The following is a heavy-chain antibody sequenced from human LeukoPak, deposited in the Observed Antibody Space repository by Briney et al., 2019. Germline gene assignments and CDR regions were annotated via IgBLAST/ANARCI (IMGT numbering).Heavy chain of an antibody. J-gene: IGHJ4*02. V-gene: IGHV3-23*01. D-gene: IGHD2-2*01. CDR3: ARSQPSVRRFDY. CDR2: LGGSGGDT. CDR1: GFTFSDYA. Sequence: GGSLRLSCAASGFTFSDYAMFWVRQAPGKGLEWVSALGGSGGDTYYADSVKGRFTISRDNSENMLYLQMNSLRAEDTAVYHCARSQPSVRRFDYGGQGTLVTVSS.